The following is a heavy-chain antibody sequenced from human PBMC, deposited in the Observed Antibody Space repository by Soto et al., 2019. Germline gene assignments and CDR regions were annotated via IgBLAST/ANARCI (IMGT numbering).Heavy chain of an antibody. Sequence: SSVKVSCKASGGTFSSFAISWVRQAPGHGLEWMGGIIPIFGTTNYAQKFQGRVTIAADESTNTAYMELTSLRSEDTAVYYCVRMYRSSWNGMDFCCPGLTVTGS. D-gene: IGHD6-13*01. J-gene: IGHJ6*02. V-gene: IGHV1-69*13. CDR2: IIPIFGTT. CDR1: GGTFSSFA. CDR3: VRMYRSSWNGMDF.